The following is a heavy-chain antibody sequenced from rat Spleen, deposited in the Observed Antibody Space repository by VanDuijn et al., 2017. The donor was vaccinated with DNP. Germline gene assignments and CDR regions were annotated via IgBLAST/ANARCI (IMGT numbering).Heavy chain of an antibody. CDR1: GYTYSKYG. D-gene: IGHD1-12*03. Sequence: EVQLVESGGGLVQPGSSLKLSCAASGYTYSKYGVAWVRQAATEGLGWVASISTVGENAYYRYSVKGRFTISRDNAKNTQYLHMDSLRSEDTATYYCATGVYRGYEDWFAYWRQGTLVTVSS. V-gene: IGHV5S13*01. CDR3: ATGVYRGYEDWFAY. J-gene: IGHJ3*01. CDR2: ISTVGENA.